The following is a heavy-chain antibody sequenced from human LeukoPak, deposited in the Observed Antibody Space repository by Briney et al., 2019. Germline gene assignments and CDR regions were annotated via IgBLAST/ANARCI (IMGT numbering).Heavy chain of an antibody. V-gene: IGHV1-18*01. Sequence: ASVKVSCKASGYTFTSYGISWVRQAPGQGLEWMGWISAYNGNTNYAQKLQGRVTMTTDTSTSTAYMELSSLRSEDTAVYYCARPNDYYDTSSPYAFDIWGQGTMVTVSS. CDR3: ARPNDYYDTSSPYAFDI. CDR2: ISAYNGNT. CDR1: GYTFTSYG. J-gene: IGHJ3*02. D-gene: IGHD3-22*01.